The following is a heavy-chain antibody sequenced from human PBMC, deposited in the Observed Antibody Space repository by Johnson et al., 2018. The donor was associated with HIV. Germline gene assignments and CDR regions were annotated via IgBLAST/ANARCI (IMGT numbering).Heavy chain of an antibody. D-gene: IGHD6-19*01. Sequence: QMQLVESGGGVVQPGRSLRLSCGASGFTFNSYGMHWVRQAPGKGLEWVAVISKDGSSAYYADSVKGRFTISRDNSKNTLFLEMNSLRVEDTAVYYCARDHSGWWAWALDIWGQGTMGTVSS. J-gene: IGHJ3*02. CDR2: ISKDGSSA. V-gene: IGHV3-30*19. CDR1: GFTFNSYG. CDR3: ARDHSGWWAWALDI.